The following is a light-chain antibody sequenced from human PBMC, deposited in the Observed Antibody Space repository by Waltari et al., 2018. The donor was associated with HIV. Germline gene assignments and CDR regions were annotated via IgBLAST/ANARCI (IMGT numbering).Light chain of an antibody. V-gene: IGLV1-40*01. CDR1: RSNIGTHE. J-gene: IGLJ2*01. CDR3: QSSDSTLSGSV. CDR2: NTN. Sequence: QSVLTQPPSVSGAPGQRVTLSCPGSRSNIGTHEVHWYQQLTGTAPPLLIYNTNRRPSGVPDRFSGSRSGTSASLAINGLQAEDEADYYCQSSDSTLSGSVFGGGTKLTVL.